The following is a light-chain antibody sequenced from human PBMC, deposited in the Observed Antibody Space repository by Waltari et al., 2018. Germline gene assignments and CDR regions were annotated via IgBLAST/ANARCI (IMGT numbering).Light chain of an antibody. CDR2: EVT. Sequence: QSALTQPPSASGSPGQSVTISCTGTISDDYVSWYQHPPGHAPKLMIYEVTHRPSGVPDRFSGSKSGNTASLTVSGLQAEDEADYYCSSYAGSYVVFGGGTKLTVL. J-gene: IGLJ2*01. V-gene: IGLV2-8*01. CDR1: ISDDY. CDR3: SSYAGSYVV.